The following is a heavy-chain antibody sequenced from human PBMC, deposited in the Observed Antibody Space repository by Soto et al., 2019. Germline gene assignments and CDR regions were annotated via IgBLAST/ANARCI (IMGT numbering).Heavy chain of an antibody. D-gene: IGHD3-10*01. CDR1: GYTFTSYG. CDR3: ARALLWFGKLLSELGAFHI. V-gene: IGHV1-18*01. CDR2: ISAYNGNT. Sequence: ASVKVSCKASGYTFTSYGISWVRQAPGQGLEWMGWISAYNGNTNYAQKLQGRVTMTTDTSTSTAYMELRSLRSDDTAVYYCARALLWFGKLLSELGAFHIWRQGTMLTVSS. J-gene: IGHJ3*02.